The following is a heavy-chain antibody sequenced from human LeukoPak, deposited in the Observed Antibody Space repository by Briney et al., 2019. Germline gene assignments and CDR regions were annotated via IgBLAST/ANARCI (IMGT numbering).Heavy chain of an antibody. CDR2: IYYSGST. V-gene: IGHV4-39*01. CDR3: ARSIAAAGTDY. Sequence: SETLSLTCTVSGGSISSSSYSWGWIRQPPGKGLEWIGSIYYSGSTYYNPSLKSRVTISVDTSKNQFSLKLSSVTAADTAVYYCARSIAAAGTDYWGQGTLVTVSS. J-gene: IGHJ4*02. CDR1: GGSISSSSYS. D-gene: IGHD6-13*01.